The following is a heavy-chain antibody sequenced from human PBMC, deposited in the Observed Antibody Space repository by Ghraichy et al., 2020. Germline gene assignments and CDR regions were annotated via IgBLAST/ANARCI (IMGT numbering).Heavy chain of an antibody. D-gene: IGHD3-10*01. J-gene: IGHJ6*03. CDR1: GGSFSGYY. V-gene: IGHV4-34*01. CDR3: ARGERSQTQNTYYYYYMDV. CDR2: INHSGST. Sequence: SQTLSLTCAVYGGSFSGYYWSWIRQPPGKGLEWIGEINHSGSTNYNPSLKSRVTISVDTSKNQFSLKLSSVTAADTAVYYCARGERSQTQNTYYYYYMDVWGKGTTVTVS.